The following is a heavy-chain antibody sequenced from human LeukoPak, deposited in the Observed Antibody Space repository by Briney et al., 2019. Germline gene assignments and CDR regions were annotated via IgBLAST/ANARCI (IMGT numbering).Heavy chain of an antibody. CDR1: GGSISSYY. J-gene: IGHJ6*02. D-gene: IGHD6-13*01. CDR3: ARDRIAAAGYYYGMDV. V-gene: IGHV4-4*07. Sequence: SETLSLTCTVSGGSISSYYWSWIRQPAGKGLEWIGRIYTSGSTNYNPSLKSRATMSVDTSKNQFSLKLSSVTAADTAVYYCARDRIAAAGYYYGMDVWGQGTTVTVSS. CDR2: IYTSGST.